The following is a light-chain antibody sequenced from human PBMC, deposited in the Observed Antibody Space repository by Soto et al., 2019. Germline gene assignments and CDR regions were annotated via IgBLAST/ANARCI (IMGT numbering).Light chain of an antibody. CDR3: QQYTEWPIT. CDR2: GAS. J-gene: IGKJ5*01. Sequence: EIVLTQSPGTLSLSPGERATLSCRASQSVSSSYLAWYQQKPGQAPRLLVYGASRRATGIPDRFSGSGSGTEFTLTITSLQSEDLGVYFCQQYTEWPITFGQGTRLEIK. V-gene: IGKV3-20*01. CDR1: QSVSSSY.